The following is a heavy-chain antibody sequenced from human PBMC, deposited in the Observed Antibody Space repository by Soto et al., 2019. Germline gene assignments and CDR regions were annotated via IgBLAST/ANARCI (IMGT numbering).Heavy chain of an antibody. Sequence: QVQLVESGGGVVQPGRSLRLSCAASGFTLNNYGIHWVRQAPGKGLEWVAAISNDGSDKYYGDSVKGRLAISRDNSRNTVYLQMNRLRTEDTAMYYCAKDLALAASHGIDWGQGTMVTVSS. D-gene: IGHD1-26*01. CDR2: ISNDGSDK. V-gene: IGHV3-30*18. CDR3: AKDLALAASHGID. J-gene: IGHJ3*01. CDR1: GFTLNNYG.